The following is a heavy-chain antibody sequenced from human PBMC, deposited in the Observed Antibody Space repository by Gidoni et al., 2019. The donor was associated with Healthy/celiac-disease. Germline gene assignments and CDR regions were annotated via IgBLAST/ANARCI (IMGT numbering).Heavy chain of an antibody. Sequence: EVQLVESGGGLVKSGGSLRLSCAASGFTFSSYSMNWVRQAPGKGLEWVSSISSSSSYIYYAYSVKGRFTIARDNAKNSLYLQMNSLRAEDTAVYYCGKTIDYWGQGTLVTVSS. V-gene: IGHV3-21*01. J-gene: IGHJ4*02. CDR1: GFTFSSYS. CDR2: ISSSSSYI. CDR3: GKTIDY.